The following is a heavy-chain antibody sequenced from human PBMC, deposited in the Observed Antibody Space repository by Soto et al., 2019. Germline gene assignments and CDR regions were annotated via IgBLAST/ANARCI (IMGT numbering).Heavy chain of an antibody. D-gene: IGHD3-10*01. CDR3: ARDTPSYLDYGSGSYYNGMDV. Sequence: SETLSLTCTVSGGSISSGGYYWSWIRQHPGKGLEWIGYIYYSGSTYYNPSLKSRVTISVDTSKNQFSLKLSSATAADTAVYYCARDTPSYLDYGSGSYYNGMDVWGQGTTVTVSS. V-gene: IGHV4-31*03. CDR1: GGSISSGGYY. CDR2: IYYSGST. J-gene: IGHJ6*02.